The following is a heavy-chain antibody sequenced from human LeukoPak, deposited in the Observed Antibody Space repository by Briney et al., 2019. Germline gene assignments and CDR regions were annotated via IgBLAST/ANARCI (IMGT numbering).Heavy chain of an antibody. CDR3: ARIFLAYKDV. CDR2: IYKSGTT. D-gene: IGHD1-14*01. V-gene: IGHV4-4*07. CDR1: GESINPYY. J-gene: IGHJ6*04. Sequence: PSETLSLTCTVSGESINPYYWNWIRQSAGKGLEWSGHIYKSGTTNFNPSLTSRVTMSLDTSRNQFSLKLRSVTAADTAVYFCARIFLAYKDVWGKGTTVTVSS.